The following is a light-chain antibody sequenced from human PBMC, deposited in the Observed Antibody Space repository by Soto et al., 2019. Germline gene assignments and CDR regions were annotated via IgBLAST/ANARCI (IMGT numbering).Light chain of an antibody. V-gene: IGKV1-33*01. CDR2: DAS. Sequence: DIQMTQSPSSLSASLGDRVTITCQASQAISKYLHWYHQRPGKAPILVIYDASNLEAGAPSRFSGEGSGTSFTLTISSLQPEDIGTYFCQQYNNLPYTFGQGTKLDIK. CDR1: QAISKY. J-gene: IGKJ2*01. CDR3: QQYNNLPYT.